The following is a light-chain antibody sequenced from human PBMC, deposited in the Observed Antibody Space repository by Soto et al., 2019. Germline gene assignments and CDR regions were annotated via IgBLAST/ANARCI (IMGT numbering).Light chain of an antibody. CDR3: QQYNAYSGT. Sequence: DIQMTQSPSTLSASVGDRVTITCRASQNVENYLAWYQQKPGKAPKLLIYKASGLESGVPSRFGGSGYVTEFTLTISSLQSDDFATYYCQQYNAYSGTFGQGTKVDIK. CDR2: KAS. J-gene: IGKJ1*01. CDR1: QNVENY. V-gene: IGKV1-5*03.